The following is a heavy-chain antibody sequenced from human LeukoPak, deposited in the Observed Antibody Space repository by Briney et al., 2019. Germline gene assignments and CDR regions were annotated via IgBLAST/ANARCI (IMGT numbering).Heavy chain of an antibody. J-gene: IGHJ4*02. Sequence: GGSLRLSCAASGFTLSSYAMGWVRQAPGKGLEWASGNTVSGGNTHYADSVKGRFTISRDNAKNSLYLQMNSLRAEDTAVYYCAREYGWQPDYWGQGTLVTVSS. V-gene: IGHV3-23*01. CDR1: GFTLSSYA. D-gene: IGHD2-15*01. CDR3: AREYGWQPDY. CDR2: NTVSGGNT.